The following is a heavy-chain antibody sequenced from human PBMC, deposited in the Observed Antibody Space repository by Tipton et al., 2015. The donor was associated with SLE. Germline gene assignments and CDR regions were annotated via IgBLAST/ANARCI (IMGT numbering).Heavy chain of an antibody. Sequence: QVQLVQSGGEVKKPGASVKVSCKASGYTFSNYAIGWVRQAPGQGLEWMGWISAYNGNTNYAQRFQDRVTMTTDTSTSTAYMELRSLRSGDTAVYYCARSTVSTVYSYNRFDPWGQGTLVTFSS. CDR2: ISAYNGNT. J-gene: IGHJ5*02. D-gene: IGHD5/OR15-5a*01. CDR1: GYTFSNYA. CDR3: ARSTVSTVYSYNRFDP. V-gene: IGHV1-18*01.